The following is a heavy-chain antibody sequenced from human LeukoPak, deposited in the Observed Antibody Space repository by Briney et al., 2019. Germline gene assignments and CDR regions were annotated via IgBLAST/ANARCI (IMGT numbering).Heavy chain of an antibody. CDR2: INPNSGGT. CDR3: ARVGYYESSGYYEY. J-gene: IGHJ4*02. D-gene: IGHD3-22*01. V-gene: IGHV1-2*06. Sequence: ASVKVPCKASGYTLTDYYMHWVRQAPGQGLEWMGRINPNSGGTNYAQKFQGRVTMTRDTSISTVYMELSRLRSDDTAVYYCARVGYYESSGYYEYWGQGTLVTVSS. CDR1: GYTLTDYY.